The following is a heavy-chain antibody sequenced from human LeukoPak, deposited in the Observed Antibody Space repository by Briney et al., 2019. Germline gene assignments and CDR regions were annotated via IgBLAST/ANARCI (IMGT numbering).Heavy chain of an antibody. V-gene: IGHV1-2*02. J-gene: IGHJ5*02. CDR2: INPNSGGT. CDR3: ARARPRIAAAGLPYNWFDP. CDR1: GYTFTGYY. D-gene: IGHD6-13*01. Sequence: GASVKVSCKASGYTFTGYYMHWVRQAPGQGLEWMGWINPNSGGTNYAQKFQGRVTMTRDTSISTAYMELSRLRSDDTAVYYCARARPRIAAAGLPYNWFDPWGQGTLVTVSS.